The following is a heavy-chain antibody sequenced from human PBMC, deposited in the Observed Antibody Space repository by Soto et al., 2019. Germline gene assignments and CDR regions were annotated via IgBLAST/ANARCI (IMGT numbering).Heavy chain of an antibody. J-gene: IGHJ4*02. V-gene: IGHV4-59*11. CDR2: IYYRGTT. D-gene: IGHD2-2*01. CDR1: GVSTSNHY. CDR3: ARGGGSPYHDHEFDY. Sequence: QVQLQESGPGLVKPSETLSLTCSVSGVSTSNHYWTWIRKPPGQGPEWIGCIYYRGTTNYNASFNSPVTLSVDTSKNQFSLKLTSVTTADTAVYYCARGGGSPYHDHEFDYWGQGILVTVSS.